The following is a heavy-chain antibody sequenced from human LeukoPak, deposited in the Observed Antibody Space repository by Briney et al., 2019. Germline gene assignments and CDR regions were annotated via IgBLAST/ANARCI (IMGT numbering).Heavy chain of an antibody. Sequence: GGSLRLSCAASGFTFSYYTMYWVRQAPGKGLEWVSIIGISGGGIHYADSVKGRFTISRDNAKNSLYLQMNSLRAEDTAVYYCARDRGLLPRYFDLWGRGTLVSVSS. CDR2: IGISGGGI. CDR3: ARDRGLLPRYFDL. CDR1: GFTFSYYT. J-gene: IGHJ2*01. V-gene: IGHV3-21*01. D-gene: IGHD2-15*01.